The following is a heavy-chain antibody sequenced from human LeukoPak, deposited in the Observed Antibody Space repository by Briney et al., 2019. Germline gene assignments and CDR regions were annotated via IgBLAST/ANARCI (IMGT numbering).Heavy chain of an antibody. CDR1: GASISSYY. CDR2: IYTSGST. D-gene: IGHD3-9*01. V-gene: IGHV4-4*07. CDR3: ARQSPYYDILTGYFLSPFDY. Sequence: PSETLSLTCTVSGASISSYYWSWIRQPAGKGLEWIGRIYTSGSTNYNPSLKSRVTISVDTSKNQFSPKLSSVTAADTAVYYCARQSPYYDILTGYFLSPFDYWGQGTLVTVSS. J-gene: IGHJ4*02.